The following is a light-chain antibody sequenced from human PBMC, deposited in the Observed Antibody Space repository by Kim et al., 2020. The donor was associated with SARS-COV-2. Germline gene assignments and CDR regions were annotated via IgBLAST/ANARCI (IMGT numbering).Light chain of an antibody. J-gene: IGKJ2*01. CDR3: QQYGGSPT. Sequence: SLSPGERATLSCRASQSVSSDFLAWYQKKVGQAPRLLIHGASSRATGIPDRFSGSGSGTDFTLTISRLEPEDFAVYYCQQYGGSPTFGQGTKLEI. V-gene: IGKV3-20*01. CDR1: QSVSSDF. CDR2: GAS.